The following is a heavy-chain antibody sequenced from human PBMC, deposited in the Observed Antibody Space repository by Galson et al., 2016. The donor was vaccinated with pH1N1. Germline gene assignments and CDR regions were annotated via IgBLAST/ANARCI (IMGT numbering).Heavy chain of an antibody. Sequence: PALVKPTQTLTLTCTFSGFSLSTSGMCVSWIRQPPGKALEWLALIDWDDDKYYSTSLKTRLTISKDTSKNQVVLTMTNMDPVDTATYYCARIYYGDYVGYFDYWRQGTLVTVSS. CDR3: ARIYYGDYVGYFDY. D-gene: IGHD4-17*01. J-gene: IGHJ4*02. CDR1: GFSLSTSGMC. CDR2: IDWDDDK. V-gene: IGHV2-70*01.